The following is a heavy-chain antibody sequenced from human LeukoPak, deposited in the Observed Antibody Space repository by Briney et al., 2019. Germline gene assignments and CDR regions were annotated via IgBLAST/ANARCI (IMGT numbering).Heavy chain of an antibody. CDR3: ITDRAARSSFVDP. CDR2: IKSKTDGGTT. D-gene: IGHD6-6*01. Sequence: PGGSLRLSCAASGFTLDSAYMSWVRQAPGKGLEWVGRIKSKTDGGTTDYAAPVKGRFTISRDDSKNTLYLQMNSLKTEDTAVYYCITDRAARSSFVDPWGQGTLVTVSS. J-gene: IGHJ5*02. CDR1: GFTLDSAY. V-gene: IGHV3-15*01.